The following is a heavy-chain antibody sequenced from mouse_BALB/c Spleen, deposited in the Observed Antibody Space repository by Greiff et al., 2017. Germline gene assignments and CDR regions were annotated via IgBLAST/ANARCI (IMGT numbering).Heavy chain of an antibody. V-gene: IGHV6-6*02. CDR2: IRLKSNNYAT. CDR1: GFTFSNYW. CDR3: TRTGYYDWYFDV. Sequence: EVHLVESGGGLVQPGGSMKLSCVASGFTFSNYWMNWVRQSPEKGLEWVAEIRLKSNNYATHYAESVKGRFTISRDDSKSSVYLQMNNLRAEDTGIYYCTRTGYYDWYFDVWGAGTTVTVSS. D-gene: IGHD2-3*01. J-gene: IGHJ1*01.